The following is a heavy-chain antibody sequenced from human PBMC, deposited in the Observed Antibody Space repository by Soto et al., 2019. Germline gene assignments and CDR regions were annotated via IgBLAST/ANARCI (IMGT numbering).Heavy chain of an antibody. Sequence: SVKVSCKASGGTFSSHAISWVRQAPGQGLEWMGGIIPIFGTANYAQKFQGRVTITADESTSTAYMELSSLRSEDTAVYYCARATVYYGSGSYPKFTQLGAYYYGMDVWGQGTTVTVSS. CDR2: IIPIFGTA. D-gene: IGHD3-10*01. V-gene: IGHV1-69*13. CDR3: ARATVYYGSGSYPKFTQLGAYYYGMDV. CDR1: GGTFSSHA. J-gene: IGHJ6*02.